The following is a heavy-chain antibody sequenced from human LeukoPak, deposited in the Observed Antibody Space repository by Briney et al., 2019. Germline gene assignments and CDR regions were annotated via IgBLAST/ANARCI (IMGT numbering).Heavy chain of an antibody. CDR2: INHSGST. Sequence: SETLSLTCAVYGGSFSGYYWSWIRRPPGKGLEWIGEINHSGSTNYNPSLKSRVTISVDTSKNQFSLKLSSVTAADTAVYYCARGGGTTGTTPGYWGQGTLVTVSS. CDR1: GGSFSGYY. CDR3: ARGGGTTGTTPGY. D-gene: IGHD1-7*01. V-gene: IGHV4-34*01. J-gene: IGHJ4*02.